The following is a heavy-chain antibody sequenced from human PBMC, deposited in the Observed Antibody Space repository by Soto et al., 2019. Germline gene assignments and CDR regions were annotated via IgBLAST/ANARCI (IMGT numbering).Heavy chain of an antibody. CDR3: ARKGYCSGGSCYALDY. V-gene: IGHV1-2*04. CDR1: GYTFTGYY. Sequence: GASVKVSCKASGYTFTGYYMHWVRQAPGQGLEWMGWINPNSGGTNYAQKYKGWVTMTRDTSISTAYMEMSRLRSDDTAVNYCARKGYCSGGSCYALDYWGQGTLVTVSS. D-gene: IGHD2-15*01. CDR2: INPNSGGT. J-gene: IGHJ4*02.